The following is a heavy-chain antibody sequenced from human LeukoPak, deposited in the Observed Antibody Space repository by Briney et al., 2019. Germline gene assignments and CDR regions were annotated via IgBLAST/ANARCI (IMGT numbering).Heavy chain of an antibody. CDR3: ARSSGYYGVVYFDY. J-gene: IGHJ4*02. Sequence: PSETLSLTCAVSGASISSSNYYWGWVRQSPGKGLEWIGNIYSSGNTNYNPSLKSRVTMSVDTSKNQFSLKLSSVTAADTAVYYCARSSGYYGVVYFDYWGQGTLVTVSS. CDR2: IYSSGNT. CDR1: GASISSSNYY. D-gene: IGHD3-22*01. V-gene: IGHV4-39*07.